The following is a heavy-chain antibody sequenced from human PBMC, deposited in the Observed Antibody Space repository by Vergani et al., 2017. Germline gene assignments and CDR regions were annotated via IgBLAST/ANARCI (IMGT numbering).Heavy chain of an antibody. CDR2: IWYDGSNK. D-gene: IGHD3-3*01. CDR3: ARDGHDSRYYYYMDV. J-gene: IGHJ6*03. Sequence: VQLLESGGGLVQPGGSLRLSCAASGFTFSSYGMHWVRQAPGKGLEWVAVIWYDGSNKYYADSVKGRFTISRDNSKNTLYLQMNSLRAEDTAVYYCARDGHDSRYYYYMDVWGKGTTVTVSS. V-gene: IGHV3-33*08. CDR1: GFTFSSYG.